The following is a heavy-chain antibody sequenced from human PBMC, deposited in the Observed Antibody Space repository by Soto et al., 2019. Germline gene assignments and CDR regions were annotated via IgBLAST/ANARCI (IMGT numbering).Heavy chain of an antibody. J-gene: IGHJ6*02. CDR1: GGSISSSSYY. CDR2: IYYSGST. Sequence: QLQLQESGPGLVKPSETLSLTCTVSGGSISSSSYYWGWIRQPPGKGLEWIGSIYYSGSTYYNPSLKSPVTITIDTSKHHFSLKHISVSAADPAMSYSARHRCLVVVRDIHYGTDVWGQGTTVTVS. D-gene: IGHD2-2*01. V-gene: IGHV4-39*01. CDR3: ARHRCLVVVRDIHYGTDV.